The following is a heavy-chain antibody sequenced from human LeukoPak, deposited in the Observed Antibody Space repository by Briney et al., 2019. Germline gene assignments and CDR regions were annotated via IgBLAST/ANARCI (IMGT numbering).Heavy chain of an antibody. V-gene: IGHV4-34*01. J-gene: IGHJ3*01. CDR1: GGSFSGYY. CDR3: ARERRVEVAARTTVAFDV. Sequence: SETLSLTCAVYGGSFSGYYWSWIRQPPGKGLEWIGEINHSGSTNYNPSLKSRVTISVDTSKNQFSLKLSSVTAADTAIYYCARERRVEVAARTTVAFDVWGQGTMVTVSS. D-gene: IGHD6-19*01. CDR2: INHSGST.